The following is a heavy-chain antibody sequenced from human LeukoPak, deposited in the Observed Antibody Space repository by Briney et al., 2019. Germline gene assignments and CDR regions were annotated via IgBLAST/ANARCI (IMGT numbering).Heavy chain of an antibody. CDR2: ISHSGGSA. J-gene: IGHJ4*02. CDR1: GYTFTSYF. Sequence: ASVKVSCKASGYTFTSYFMHWVRQAPGQGLEWMGIISHSGGSATYAQKFQARVTLTKDTSTSTVYMELSSLRSEDTAVYYCARGSSGSYAPFDYWGQGTLVTVSS. CDR3: ARGSSGSYAPFDY. V-gene: IGHV1-46*01. D-gene: IGHD3-22*01.